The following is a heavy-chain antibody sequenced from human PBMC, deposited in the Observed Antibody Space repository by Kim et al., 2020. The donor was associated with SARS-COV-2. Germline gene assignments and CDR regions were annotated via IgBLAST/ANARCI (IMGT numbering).Heavy chain of an antibody. D-gene: IGHD3-10*01. CDR3: AKDASGTYYSTTLYYYYG. J-gene: IGHJ6*01. V-gene: IGHV3-9*01. CDR2: ITWNGDTR. CDR1: GFRFGDFA. Sequence: GGSLRLSCTVSGFRFGDFAMLWVRQRPGKGLEWVSGITWNGDTRGYADSVKGRFTISRDNAKNSLFLQMASLKSEDSALYFCAKDASGTYYSTTLYYYYG.